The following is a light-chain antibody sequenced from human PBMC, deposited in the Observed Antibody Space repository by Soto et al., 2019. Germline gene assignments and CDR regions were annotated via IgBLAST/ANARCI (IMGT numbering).Light chain of an antibody. CDR3: AAWDDSLNGSL. Sequence: QSVLTQPPSASGTPGQRVTISCSGSSSDIGSNTVNWYQQLPGTAPKLLIYSNNQRPSGVPDRFSGSKSGTSASLAISGRQSEDEAEYYCAAWDDSLNGSLFGGGTKVTVL. V-gene: IGLV1-44*01. CDR1: SSDIGSNT. CDR2: SNN. J-gene: IGLJ2*01.